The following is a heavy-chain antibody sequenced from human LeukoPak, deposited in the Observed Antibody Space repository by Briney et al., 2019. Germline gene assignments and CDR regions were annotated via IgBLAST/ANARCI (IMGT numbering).Heavy chain of an antibody. CDR3: ARGDLKSDWFDP. J-gene: IGHJ5*02. D-gene: IGHD3-3*01. V-gene: IGHV4-61*02. CDR2: FYNSGRT. CDR1: GGSISSDLYY. Sequence: PSETLSLTCTVSGGSISSDLYYWTWIRQPAGKGLEWIGRFYNSGRTNFNPSLKSRVTISADTSKNQFSLKLRSVTAADTAAYYCARGDLKSDWFDPWGQGTLVIVST.